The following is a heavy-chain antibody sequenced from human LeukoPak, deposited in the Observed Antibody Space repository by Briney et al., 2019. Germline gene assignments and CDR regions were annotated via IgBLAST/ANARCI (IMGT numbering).Heavy chain of an antibody. D-gene: IGHD3-22*01. Sequence: SETLSLTCAVYGGSFSGYYWSWIRQPPGKGLEWIGEINHCGSTNYNPSLKSRVTISVDTSKNQFSLKLSSVTAADTAVYYCARGLYYYDSSGYYSAEDAFDIWGQGTMVTVSS. J-gene: IGHJ3*02. V-gene: IGHV4-34*01. CDR2: INHCGST. CDR3: ARGLYYYDSSGYYSAEDAFDI. CDR1: GGSFSGYY.